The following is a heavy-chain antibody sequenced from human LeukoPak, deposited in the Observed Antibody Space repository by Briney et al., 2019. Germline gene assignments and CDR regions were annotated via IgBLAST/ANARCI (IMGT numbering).Heavy chain of an antibody. CDR3: ARDPYSGSYYDQ. V-gene: IGHV4-59*01. CDR1: GGSISSYY. CDR2: IYYSGST. D-gene: IGHD1-26*01. J-gene: IGHJ4*02. Sequence: SETLSLTCTVSGGSISSYYWSWIRQPPGKGLEWIGYIYYSGSTNYNPSLKSRVTISVDTSKNQFFLKLSSVTAADTAVYYCARDPYSGSYYDQWGQGTLVTVSS.